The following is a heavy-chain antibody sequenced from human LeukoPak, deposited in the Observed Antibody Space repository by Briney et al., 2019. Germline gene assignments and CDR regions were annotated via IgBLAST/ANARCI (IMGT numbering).Heavy chain of an antibody. CDR1: GYNFKGYY. CDR3: ARGYDSSAYKLPINS. Sequence: ASVKVSCKASGYNFKGYYIYWVRQAPGQGLEWMGWINPNSGGTNYAQKFQGRVTFTRDTSTSTAYMELSRLRSDDTAVYFCARGYDSSAYKLPINSWGQGTLVSVSS. D-gene: IGHD3-22*01. J-gene: IGHJ4*02. V-gene: IGHV1-2*02. CDR2: INPNSGGT.